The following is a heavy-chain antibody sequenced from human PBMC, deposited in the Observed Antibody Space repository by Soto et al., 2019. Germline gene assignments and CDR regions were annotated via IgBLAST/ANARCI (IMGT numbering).Heavy chain of an antibody. CDR2: ISYDGSNK. CDR1: GFTFSSYA. CDR3: ARDRFYYYYGMDV. V-gene: IGHV3-30-3*01. Sequence: GGFLRLSCAASGFTFSSYAMHWVRQAPGKGLEWVAVISYDGSNKYYADSVKGRFTISRDNSKNTLYLQMNSLRAEDTAVYYCARDRFYYYYGMDVWGQGTTVTVSS. J-gene: IGHJ6*02.